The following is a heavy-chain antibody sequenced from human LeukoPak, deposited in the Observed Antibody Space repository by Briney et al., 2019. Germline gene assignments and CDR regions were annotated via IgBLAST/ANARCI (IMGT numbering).Heavy chain of an antibody. V-gene: IGHV3-48*03. Sequence: GGSLRLSCAASGFTFSSYEMNGVRQAPGEGLECGSYITSSGSTIYYADPVKGRFTVSRDNAKNSLYLQMNSLRAEDTAVYYCARGDTAMVPDYWGQGTLVTVSS. CDR3: ARGDTAMVPDY. J-gene: IGHJ4*02. CDR1: GFTFSSYE. D-gene: IGHD5-18*01. CDR2: ITSSGSTI.